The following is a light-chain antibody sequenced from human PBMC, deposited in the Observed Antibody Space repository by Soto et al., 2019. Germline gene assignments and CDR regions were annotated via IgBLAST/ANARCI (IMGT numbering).Light chain of an antibody. V-gene: IGKV3-20*01. CDR1: QSVISNY. Sequence: EVVLTQSPGTVSLSPGERVTLSCRASQSVISNYLAWYQQRPGQAPRLLIYAASSRATGIPDRFSGSGSGTDFTLSISSLEPEDFEVYYCQQYGSSLTWTFGQGNKVEMK. CDR3: QQYGSSLTWT. J-gene: IGKJ1*01. CDR2: AAS.